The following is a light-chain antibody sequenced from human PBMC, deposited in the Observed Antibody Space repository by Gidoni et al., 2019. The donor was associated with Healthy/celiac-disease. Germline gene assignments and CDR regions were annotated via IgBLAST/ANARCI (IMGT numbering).Light chain of an antibody. CDR1: QSVSSSY. Sequence: ESVFTQSPGTLSLSPVERATLSSRASQSVSSSYLAWYQPKPGQAPRLLIYGASSSATGIPDRFSGSGSGTVFTLTIRRLEPYDFAVYYCQQYGSSPFTFGPGTKVDIK. CDR3: QQYGSSPFT. J-gene: IGKJ3*01. V-gene: IGKV3-20*01. CDR2: GAS.